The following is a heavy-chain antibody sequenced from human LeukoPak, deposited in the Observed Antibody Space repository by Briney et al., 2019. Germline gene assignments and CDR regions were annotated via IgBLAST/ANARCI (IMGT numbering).Heavy chain of an antibody. CDR2: IKQDGSDK. V-gene: IGHV3-7*01. CDR1: GFTFSSYR. J-gene: IGHJ6*03. CDR3: ARSYYYMDV. Sequence: TWGSLRLSCAASGFTFSSYRMSWVRQGQGQGREWVANIKQDGSDKYYMDSVKGRFTISRDNAKNSLYLQMNSLRAEDTAVYYCARSYYYMDVWGKGTTVTVSS.